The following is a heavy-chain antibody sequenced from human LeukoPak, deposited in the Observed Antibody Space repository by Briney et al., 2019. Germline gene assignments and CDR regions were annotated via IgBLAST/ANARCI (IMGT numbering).Heavy chain of an antibody. CDR1: GGSISSYY. J-gene: IGHJ6*03. D-gene: IGHD2/OR15-2a*01. CDR3: ARQISDYYYYYMDV. Sequence: SETLSLTCTVSGGSISSYYWSWIRQPPGKGLEWIGYISYSGSTNYNPSLKSRVTISVDTSKNQLSLKLNSVTAADTAVYYCARQISDYYYYYMDVWGEGITVTVSS. CDR2: ISYSGST. V-gene: IGHV4-59*01.